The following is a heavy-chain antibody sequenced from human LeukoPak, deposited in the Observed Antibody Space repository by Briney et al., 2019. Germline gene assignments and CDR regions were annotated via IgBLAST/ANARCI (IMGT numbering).Heavy chain of an antibody. Sequence: GASVKVSCKASGYTFTSYGISWVRQAPGQGLEWMGWISANTGNTNYARKFQDRVTVTTDTSTATVYMELRSLTSDDTAVYYCVRDLSPGLFDYWGQGTLVSVSS. D-gene: IGHD2/OR15-2a*01. CDR1: GYTFTSYG. CDR3: VRDLSPGLFDY. V-gene: IGHV1-18*01. CDR2: ISANTGNT. J-gene: IGHJ4*02.